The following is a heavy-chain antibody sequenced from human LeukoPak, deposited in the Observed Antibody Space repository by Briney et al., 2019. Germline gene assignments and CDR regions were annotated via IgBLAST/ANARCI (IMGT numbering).Heavy chain of an antibody. D-gene: IGHD3-3*01. V-gene: IGHV4-59*01. Sequence: SETLSLTCTVSGGSISSYYWSWIRQPPGKGLEWIGYIYYSGSTNYNPSLKSRVTISVDTSKNQFSLKLSSVTAADRAVYYCARSTIFGVVLSWRQGSLVTVSS. CDR3: ARSTIFGVVLS. J-gene: IGHJ5*02. CDR1: GGSISSYY. CDR2: IYYSGST.